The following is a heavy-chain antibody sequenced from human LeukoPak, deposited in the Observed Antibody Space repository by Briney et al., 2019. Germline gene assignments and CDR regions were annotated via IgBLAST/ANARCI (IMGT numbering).Heavy chain of an antibody. CDR3: ARGGIQPGNPGKP. D-gene: IGHD1-14*01. J-gene: IGHJ5*02. CDR1: GGSFSGYY. Sequence: SETLSLTCAVYGGSFSGYYWSWIRQPPGKGLEWIGEINHSGSTNYNPSLKSRVTISVDTSKSQFSLKLSSVTASNTAVYYCARGGIQPGNPGKPWGQGTLVTVSS. CDR2: INHSGST. V-gene: IGHV4-34*01.